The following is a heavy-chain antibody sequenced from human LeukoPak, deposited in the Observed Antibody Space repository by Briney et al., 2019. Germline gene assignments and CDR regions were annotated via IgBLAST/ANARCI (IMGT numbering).Heavy chain of an antibody. CDR1: GGSFSGYY. V-gene: IGHV4-34*01. J-gene: IGHJ4*02. D-gene: IGHD3-10*01. CDR3: ARGLYGSGSYRTSSFDY. CDR2: INHSGST. Sequence: TSETLSLTCAVYGGSFSGYYWSWIRQPPGKGLEWIGEINHSGSTNYNPSLKSRVTISVDTSKSQFSLKLSSVTAADTAVYYCARGLYGSGSYRTSSFDYWGQGTLVTVSS.